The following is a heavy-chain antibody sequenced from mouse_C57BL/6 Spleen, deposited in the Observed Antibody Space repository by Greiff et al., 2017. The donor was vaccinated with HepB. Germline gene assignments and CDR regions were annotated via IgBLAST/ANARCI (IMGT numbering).Heavy chain of an antibody. CDR3: ASDGYYVSFAY. J-gene: IGHJ3*01. V-gene: IGHV2-2*01. Sequence: QVQLQQSGPGLVQPSQSLSITCTVSGFSLTSYGVHWVRQSPGKGLEWLGVIWSGGSTDYNAAFISRLSISKDNSKSQVFFNMNSLQADDTAIYYCASDGYYVSFAYWGQGTLVTVSA. CDR2: IWSGGST. CDR1: GFSLTSYG. D-gene: IGHD2-3*01.